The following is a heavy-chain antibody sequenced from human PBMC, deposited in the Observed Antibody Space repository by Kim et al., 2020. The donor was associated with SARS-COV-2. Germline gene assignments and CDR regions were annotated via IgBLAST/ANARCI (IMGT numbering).Heavy chain of an antibody. J-gene: IGHJ6*02. D-gene: IGHD3-10*01. CDR1: GFTFSSYW. V-gene: IGHV3-74*01. Sequence: GGSLRLSCAASGFTFSSYWMHWVRQAPGKGLVWVSRINSDGSSTSYADSVKGRFTISRDNAKNTLYLQMNSLRAEDTAVYYCARDLGRGSGSYYYYYGMDVWGQGTTVTVSS. CDR2: INSDGSST. CDR3: ARDLGRGSGSYYYYYGMDV.